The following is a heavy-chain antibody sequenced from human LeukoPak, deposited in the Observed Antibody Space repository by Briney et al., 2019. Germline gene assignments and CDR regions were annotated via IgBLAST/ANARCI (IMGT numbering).Heavy chain of an antibody. D-gene: IGHD3-10*01. CDR1: GFTFSNYA. CDR2: INSNGGST. CDR3: VKTNQYYYGSGSYWDY. J-gene: IGHJ4*02. Sequence: GGSLRLSCSASGFTFSNYAMHWVRQAPGKGLEYVSAINSNGGSTYYADSVKGRFTISRDNSKNTLYLRMSSLRAEDTAVYYCVKTNQYYYGSGSYWDYWGQGSLVTVSS. V-gene: IGHV3-64D*09.